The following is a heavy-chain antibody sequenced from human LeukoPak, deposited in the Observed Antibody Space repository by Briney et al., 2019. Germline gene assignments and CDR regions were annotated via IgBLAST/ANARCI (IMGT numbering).Heavy chain of an antibody. CDR2: IYYSGST. CDR3: ARVGMATADY. J-gene: IGHJ4*02. CDR1: GGSISSGGYY. V-gene: IGHV4-61*05. Sequence: AETLSLTCTVSGGSISSGGYYWGWLRQHPGKGLEWIGYIYYSGSTNYNPSLKSRVTISVDTSKNQFSLKLSSVTAADTAVYYCARVGMATADYWGQGTLVTVSS. D-gene: IGHD5-24*01.